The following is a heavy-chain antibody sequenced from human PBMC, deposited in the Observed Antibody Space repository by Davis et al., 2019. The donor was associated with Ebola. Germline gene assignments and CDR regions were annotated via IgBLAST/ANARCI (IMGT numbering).Heavy chain of an antibody. V-gene: IGHV3-48*01. CDR1: GFTFSSYS. Sequence: GESLKISCAASGFTFSSYSMNWVRQAPGKGLEWVSYISSSSSTIYYADSVKGRFTISRDNAKNSLYLQMNSLRAEDTAVYYCARGARLAVAGTSAFDIWGQGTTVTVSS. CDR3: ARGARLAVAGTSAFDI. J-gene: IGHJ3*02. D-gene: IGHD6-19*01. CDR2: ISSSSSTI.